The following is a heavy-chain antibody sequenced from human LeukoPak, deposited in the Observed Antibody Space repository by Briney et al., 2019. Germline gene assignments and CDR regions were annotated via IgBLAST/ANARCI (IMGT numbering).Heavy chain of an antibody. CDR3: ARGGWLRRYYYMDV. Sequence: SETLSLTCAVYGGSFSGYYWSWIRQPPGKGLEWIGEINHSGSTNYNPSLKSRVTISVDTSKNQFSLKLSSVTAADTAVYYCARGGWLRRYYYMDVWGKGTTVTVSS. D-gene: IGHD5-12*01. CDR1: GGSFSGYY. V-gene: IGHV4-34*01. J-gene: IGHJ6*03. CDR2: INHSGST.